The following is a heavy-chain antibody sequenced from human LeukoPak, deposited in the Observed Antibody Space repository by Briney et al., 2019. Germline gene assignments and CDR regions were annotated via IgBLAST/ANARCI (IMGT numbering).Heavy chain of an antibody. D-gene: IGHD3-16*01. Sequence: GGSLRLSCAAAGMTFSDHWMHWVRQVPGKGLVWVSLIKTDGRTTIYADSVKGRFTISRDNGKSTLYLQMNSLRAEDTAIYYCTTGPSYGYEWWGQGTVVTVSS. V-gene: IGHV3-74*01. CDR3: TTGPSYGYEW. CDR1: GMTFSDHW. CDR2: IKTDGRTT. J-gene: IGHJ1*01.